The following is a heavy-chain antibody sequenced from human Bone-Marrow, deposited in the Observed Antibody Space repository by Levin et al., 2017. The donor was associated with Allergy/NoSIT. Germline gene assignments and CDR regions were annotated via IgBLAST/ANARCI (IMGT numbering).Heavy chain of an antibody. CDR2: IWSDGINK. V-gene: IGHV3-33*01. CDR1: GFTFNTYG. J-gene: IGHJ2*01. D-gene: IGHD2-21*02. Sequence: GGSLRLSCAASGFTFNTYGMHWVRQAPGKGLEWVAVIWSDGINKNYVGSVKGRFTISRDNTKNPLDLQMNSLRAEDTAVYDCARDARGGDFYSWYFDFWGRGTLVTVSS. CDR3: ARDARGGDFYSWYFDF.